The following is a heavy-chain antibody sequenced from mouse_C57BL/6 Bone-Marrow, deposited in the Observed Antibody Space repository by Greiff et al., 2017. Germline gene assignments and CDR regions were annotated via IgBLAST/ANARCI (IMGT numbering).Heavy chain of an antibody. CDR2: INPNYGTT. V-gene: IGHV1-39*01. D-gene: IGHD2-2*01. Sequence: EVQLQQSGPELVKPGASVMISCKAFGYSFTDYNMKWVKLSNGKSLEWIGVINPNYGTTSYNQKFKGKDTLTVDQSASTAYMQLNSLTYEDSAVYYSAGYGLAYWGQGNLVTVSA. CDR1: GYSFTDYN. J-gene: IGHJ3*01. CDR3: AGYGLAY.